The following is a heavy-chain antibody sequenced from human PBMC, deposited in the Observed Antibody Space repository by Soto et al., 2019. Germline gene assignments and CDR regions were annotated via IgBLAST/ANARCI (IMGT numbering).Heavy chain of an antibody. Sequence: EVQLVESGGGLVQPGGSLRLSCAASGFTFSSYWMSWVRQAPGKGLEWVANIKQDGSEKYYVDSVKGRFTISRDNAKNSLYLQMNSLRAVDTAVYYCARQWIGYDYGNFDYWGQGTLVTVSS. CDR2: IKQDGSEK. J-gene: IGHJ4*02. CDR1: GFTFSSYW. CDR3: ARQWIGYDYGNFDY. D-gene: IGHD5-12*01. V-gene: IGHV3-7*01.